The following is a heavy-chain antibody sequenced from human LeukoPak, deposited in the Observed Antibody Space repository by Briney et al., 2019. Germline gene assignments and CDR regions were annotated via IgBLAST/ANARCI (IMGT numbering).Heavy chain of an antibody. CDR3: AKDHGRIYCGGDCYPSVFDY. D-gene: IGHD2-21*02. CDR2: ISGSGGST. Sequence: GGSLRLSCAASGFTFSSYAMSWVRQAPGKGLEWVSAISGSGGSTYYADSVKGRFTISRDNSKNTLYLQMNSLRAEDTAVYYCAKDHGRIYCGGDCYPSVFDYWGQGTLVTVSS. J-gene: IGHJ4*02. V-gene: IGHV3-23*01. CDR1: GFTFSSYA.